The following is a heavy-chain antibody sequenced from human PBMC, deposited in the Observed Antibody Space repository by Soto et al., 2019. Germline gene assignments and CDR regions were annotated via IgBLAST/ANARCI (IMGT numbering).Heavy chain of an antibody. V-gene: IGHV1-18*04. CDR3: ARGSVGAARLNWFAP. CDR2: ISAYNGNT. J-gene: IGHJ5*02. D-gene: IGHD6-6*01. CDR1: GYTLTSYG. Sequence: QVQLVQSGAEVKKPGASVKVSCKASGYTLTSYGISWVRQAPGQGLEWMGWISAYNGNTNYAQTLQGRVTMTTDTSKSTGYMELRSLRSDDRAVYYCARGSVGAARLNWFAPWGQGTLVTVSS.